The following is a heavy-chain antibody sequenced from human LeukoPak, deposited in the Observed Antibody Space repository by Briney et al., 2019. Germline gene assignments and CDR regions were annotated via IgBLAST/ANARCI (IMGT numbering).Heavy chain of an antibody. CDR3: ARVVSTVTTYYFDY. CDR2: IYYSGST. J-gene: IGHJ4*02. CDR1: GGSISSYY. Sequence: PSETLSLTCTVSGGSISSYYWSWIRQPPGKGPEWIGYIYYSGSTNYNPSLKSRVTISVDTSKNQFSLKLSSVTAADTAVYYCARVVSTVTTYYFDYWGQGTLVTVSS. D-gene: IGHD4-17*01. V-gene: IGHV4-59*01.